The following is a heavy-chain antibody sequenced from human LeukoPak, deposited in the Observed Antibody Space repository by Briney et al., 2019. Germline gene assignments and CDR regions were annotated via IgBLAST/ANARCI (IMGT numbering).Heavy chain of an antibody. V-gene: IGHV1-46*01. Sequence: ASVKVSCKASGYTFTSYYMHWVRQAPGQGLEWMGIINPSGGSTSYAQKFQGRVTMTRDTSTSTVHMELSSLRSEDTAVYYCARDEALVDSSGYFTYYFDYWGQGTLVTVSS. CDR1: GYTFTSYY. CDR2: INPSGGST. J-gene: IGHJ4*02. CDR3: ARDEALVDSSGYFTYYFDY. D-gene: IGHD3-22*01.